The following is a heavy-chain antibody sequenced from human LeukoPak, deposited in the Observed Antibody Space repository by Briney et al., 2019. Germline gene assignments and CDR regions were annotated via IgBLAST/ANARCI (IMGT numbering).Heavy chain of an antibody. CDR1: GSTFSSHT. Sequence: GGSLRLSCAASGSTFSSHTMNWVRQAPGKGLEWVSYISNTGSVIYYADSVKGRFTISRDNAKNSLYLQMNTVRAEDTALYYCARDGSGSRTFYFDYWGPGTLVTVSS. V-gene: IGHV3-48*04. D-gene: IGHD1-26*01. CDR2: ISNTGSVI. J-gene: IGHJ4*02. CDR3: ARDGSGSRTFYFDY.